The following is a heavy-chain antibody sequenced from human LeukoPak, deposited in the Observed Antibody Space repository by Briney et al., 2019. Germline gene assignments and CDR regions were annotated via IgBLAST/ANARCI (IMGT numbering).Heavy chain of an antibody. Sequence: ESGLTLVNPTQTLTLTCTFSGFSLSTSEMCVSWIRQPPGKALEWLARIDWDDDKYYNTSLKTRLTISKDISKNQVVLTMTNVDPVDTATYFCARIRNNWNFNWFDPWGQGTLVTVSS. CDR2: IDWDDDK. V-gene: IGHV2-70*11. D-gene: IGHD1-1*01. CDR3: ARIRNNWNFNWFDP. CDR1: GFSLSTSEMC. J-gene: IGHJ5*02.